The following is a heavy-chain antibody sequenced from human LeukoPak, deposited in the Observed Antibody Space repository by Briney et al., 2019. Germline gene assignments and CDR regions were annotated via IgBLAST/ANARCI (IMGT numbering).Heavy chain of an antibody. D-gene: IGHD4-11*01. Sequence: GASVKVSCKASGYTFTSYYMHWVRQAPGQGLEWMGIINPSGGSTSYAQKFQGRVTMTRDTSTSTAYMELRSLRSDDTAVYYCARAHAMTTVISPDAFDIWGQGTMVTVSS. CDR1: GYTFTSYY. J-gene: IGHJ3*02. V-gene: IGHV1-46*01. CDR2: INPSGGST. CDR3: ARAHAMTTVISPDAFDI.